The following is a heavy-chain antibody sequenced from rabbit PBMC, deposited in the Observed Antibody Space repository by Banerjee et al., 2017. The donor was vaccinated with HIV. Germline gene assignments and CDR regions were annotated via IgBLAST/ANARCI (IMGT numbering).Heavy chain of an antibody. Sequence: QEQLEESGGDLVKPEGSLTLTCTASGIDFSSYYYMCWVRQAPGKGLEWIACIDTGSRGYTWYASWAKGRFTISKTSSTTVTLQMTSLTAADTATYFCAREGYGDGTGDYDLWGPGTLVTVS. J-gene: IGHJ4*01. CDR1: GIDFSSYYY. D-gene: IGHD7-1*01. CDR3: AREGYGDGTGDYDL. CDR2: IDTGSRGYT. V-gene: IGHV1S45*01.